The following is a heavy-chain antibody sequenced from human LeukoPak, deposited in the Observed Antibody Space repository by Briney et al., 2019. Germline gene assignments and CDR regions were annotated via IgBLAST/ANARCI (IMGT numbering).Heavy chain of an antibody. CDR3: AKDYRRLLWFGDRLKGYYYGMDV. V-gene: IGHV3-23*01. Sequence: GGSLRLSCAASGFTFSSYAMSWVRQAPGKGLEWVSAISGSGGSTYYADSVKGRFTISRDNSKNTLYLQMNSLRAEDTAVYYCAKDYRRLLWFGDRLKGYYYGMDVWGKGATVTVSS. J-gene: IGHJ6*04. CDR1: GFTFSSYA. CDR2: ISGSGGST. D-gene: IGHD3-10*01.